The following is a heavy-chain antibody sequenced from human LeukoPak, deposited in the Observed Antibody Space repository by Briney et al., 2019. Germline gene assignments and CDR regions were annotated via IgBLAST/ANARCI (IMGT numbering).Heavy chain of an antibody. D-gene: IGHD4-17*01. CDR1: GGSISSGGYS. CDR2: IYHSGST. Sequence: KPSQTLSLTCAVSGGSISSGGYSWSWIRQPPGKGLEWIGYIYHSGSTYYNPSLKSRVTISVDRSKNQFSLKLSSVTAADTAVYYCARLPRRPDYGDYRYFDLWGRGTLVTVSS. V-gene: IGHV4-30-2*01. J-gene: IGHJ2*01. CDR3: ARLPRRPDYGDYRYFDL.